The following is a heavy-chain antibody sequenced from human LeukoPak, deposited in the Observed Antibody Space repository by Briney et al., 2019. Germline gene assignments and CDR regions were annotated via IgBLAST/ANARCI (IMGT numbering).Heavy chain of an antibody. J-gene: IGHJ3*01. CDR2: ISNSDDST. CDR1: GFPFSSYA. CDR3: VRCTFVLHKRCSAFDV. Sequence: PGGSLRLSCAAPGFPFSSYAMSWVRQAPGKGLEWVSTISNSDDSTYYADSVKGRFTISRDNAKNSLFLQMNSLRAEDTAVYYCVRCTFVLHKRCSAFDVWGQGTMVTVSA. D-gene: IGHD2-8*01. V-gene: IGHV3-23*01.